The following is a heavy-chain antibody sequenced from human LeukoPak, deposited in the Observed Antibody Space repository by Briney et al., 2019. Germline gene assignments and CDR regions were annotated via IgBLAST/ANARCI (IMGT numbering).Heavy chain of an antibody. J-gene: IGHJ3*02. V-gene: IGHV6-1*01. CDR2: TYYRSKWYN. CDR3: ARVESYSSGWYDAFDI. CDR1: GDSVSSNSAA. D-gene: IGHD6-19*01. Sequence: SQTLSLTCAISGDSVSSNSAAWNWIRQSPSRGLEWLGRTYYRSKWYNDYAVSVKSRLTINPDTSKNQFSLKLSSVTAADTAVYYCARVESYSSGWYDAFDIWGQGTMVTVSS.